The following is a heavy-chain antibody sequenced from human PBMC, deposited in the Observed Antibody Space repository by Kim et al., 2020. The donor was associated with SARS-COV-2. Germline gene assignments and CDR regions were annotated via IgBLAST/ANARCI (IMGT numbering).Heavy chain of an antibody. CDR2: INHSGST. CDR3: ARGGGGLWFGELLLFDY. CDR1: GGSFSGYY. J-gene: IGHJ4*02. Sequence: SQTLSLTCAVYGGSFSGYYWSWIRQPPGKGLEWIGEINHSGSTNYNPSLKSRVTISVDTSKNQFSLKLSSVTAADTAVYYCARGGGGLWFGELLLFDYWGQGTLVTVSS. V-gene: IGHV4-34*01. D-gene: IGHD3-10*01.